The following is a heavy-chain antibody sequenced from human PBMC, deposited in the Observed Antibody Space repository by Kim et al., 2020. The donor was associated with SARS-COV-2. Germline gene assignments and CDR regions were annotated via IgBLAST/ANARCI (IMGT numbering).Heavy chain of an antibody. Sequence: GESLKISCKGSGYSFTSYWISWVRQMPGKGLEWMGRIDPSDSYTNYSPSFQGHVTISADKSISTAYLQWSSLKASDTAMYYCARRWGYGDYYYYYGMDVWGQGTTVTVSS. D-gene: IGHD4-17*01. CDR2: IDPSDSYT. CDR3: ARRWGYGDYYYYYGMDV. J-gene: IGHJ6*02. CDR1: GYSFTSYW. V-gene: IGHV5-10-1*01.